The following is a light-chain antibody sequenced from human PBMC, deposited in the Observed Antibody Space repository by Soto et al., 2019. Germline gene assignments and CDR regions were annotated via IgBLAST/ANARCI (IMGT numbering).Light chain of an antibody. Sequence: DNVMTQSPLSLPVTPGEPSSISCRAGQNVPSNYVAWYQHNPGQAPRLLIYAASTRATGIPDRFSGSASGTVFTLTTTILEPEDVAGYYCQQYGSLPLTFCGGAKLDIK. CDR2: AAS. J-gene: IGKJ4*01. V-gene: IGKV3-20*01. CDR1: QNVPSNY. CDR3: QQYGSLPLT.